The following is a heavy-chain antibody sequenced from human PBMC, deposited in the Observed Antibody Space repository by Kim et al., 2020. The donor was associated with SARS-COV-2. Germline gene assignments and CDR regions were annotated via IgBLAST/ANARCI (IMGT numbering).Heavy chain of an antibody. D-gene: IGHD1-20*01. CDR2: INGDGTT. V-gene: IGHV3-74*01. CDR1: GFTFSSYW. CDR3: TRDERITIASPGAFNV. Sequence: GGSLRLSCAASGFTFSSYWMHWVRQAPGKGLVWVSRINGDGTTTYADSVKGRFTITTDNAKSTLFLQMSSLRAEDTAVYYCTRDERITIASPGAFNVWGQGTMVTVSS. J-gene: IGHJ3*01.